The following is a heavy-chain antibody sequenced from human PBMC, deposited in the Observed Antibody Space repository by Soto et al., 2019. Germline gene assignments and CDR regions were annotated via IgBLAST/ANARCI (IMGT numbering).Heavy chain of an antibody. Sequence: SETLSLTCAVYGGSFSDYYWSWIRQPPGKGLEWIGEINHSGSTNYNPSLKSRVTISVDTSKNQFSLKLSSVTAADTAVYYCASSSPRNWFDPWGQGTLVTVSS. CDR1: GGSFSDYY. D-gene: IGHD6-6*01. J-gene: IGHJ5*02. CDR3: ASSSPRNWFDP. CDR2: INHSGST. V-gene: IGHV4-34*01.